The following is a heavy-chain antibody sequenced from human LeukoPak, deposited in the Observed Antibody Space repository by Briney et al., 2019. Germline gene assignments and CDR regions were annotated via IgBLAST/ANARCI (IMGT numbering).Heavy chain of an antibody. CDR1: GGSVSSGDYY. Sequence: SETLSLTCTVSGGSVSSGDYYWSWIRQPPGKGLEWIGYIYYSGTTDYNPSLKSRLTISVDTSKNQFSLKLSSVTGADTAVYYCASGSVTTLLFDFWGQGTLVTLSS. V-gene: IGHV4-30-4*01. J-gene: IGHJ4*02. CDR3: ASGSVTTLLFDF. CDR2: IYYSGTT. D-gene: IGHD3-10*01.